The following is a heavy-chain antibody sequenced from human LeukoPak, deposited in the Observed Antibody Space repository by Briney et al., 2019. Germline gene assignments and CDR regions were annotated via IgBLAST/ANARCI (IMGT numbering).Heavy chain of an antibody. D-gene: IGHD3-10*01. J-gene: IGHJ4*02. CDR2: ISPNSGGT. Sequence: ASVKVSCKTSGYTFTDYNIHWVRQAPGQGLEWRGWISPNSGGTNYARRFQGLVTMTRDTSISTAYMDLSSLKPDDTATYYCSVWFGELSHWGQGTLLTVSS. CDR3: SVWFGELSH. V-gene: IGHV1-2*04. CDR1: GYTFTDYN.